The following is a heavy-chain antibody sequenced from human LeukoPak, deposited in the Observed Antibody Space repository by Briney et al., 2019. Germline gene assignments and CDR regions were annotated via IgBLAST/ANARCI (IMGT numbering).Heavy chain of an antibody. V-gene: IGHV3-20*04. D-gene: IGHD3-22*01. CDR1: GFTFGDYG. CDR3: AREGYDSSGYSYYYYYMDV. J-gene: IGHJ6*03. Sequence: PGGSLRLSCAASGFTFGDYGMSWVRQAPGKGLEWVSGINWNGGNTVYADSVKGRFTISRDNAKNSLYLQMNSLRAEDTALYYCAREGYDSSGYSYYYYYMDVWGTATTVTVSS. CDR2: INWNGGNT.